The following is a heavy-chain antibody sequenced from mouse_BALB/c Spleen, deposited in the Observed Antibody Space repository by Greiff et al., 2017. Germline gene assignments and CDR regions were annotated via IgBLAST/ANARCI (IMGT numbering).Heavy chain of an antibody. V-gene: IGHV3-2*02. D-gene: IGHD2-14*01. J-gene: IGHJ3*01. CDR1: GYSITSDYA. CDR3: ARLRDYRSSFAY. Sequence: EVKLVESGPGLVKPSQSLSLTCTVTGYSITSDYAWNWIRQFPGNKLEWMGYISYSGSTSYNPSLKSRISITRDTSKNQFFLQLNSVTTEDTATYYCARLRDYRSSFAYWGQGTLVTVSA. CDR2: ISYSGST.